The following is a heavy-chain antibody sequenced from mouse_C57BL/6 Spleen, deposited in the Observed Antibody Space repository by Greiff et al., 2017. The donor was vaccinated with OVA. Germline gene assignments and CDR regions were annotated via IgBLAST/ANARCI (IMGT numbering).Heavy chain of an antibody. Sequence: QVQLQQPGAELVKPGASVKLSCKASGYTFTSYCITWVKQRPGQGLEWIGDIYPASGSTNYNEKFKCKATLTVDTSSSTAYMQLSSLTSEDSAVYYCATAETYGEYFDYWDQGTTLTVSS. J-gene: IGHJ2*01. CDR2: IYPASGST. CDR1: GYTFTSYC. D-gene: IGHD1-2*01. V-gene: IGHV1-55*01. CDR3: ATAETYGEYFDY.